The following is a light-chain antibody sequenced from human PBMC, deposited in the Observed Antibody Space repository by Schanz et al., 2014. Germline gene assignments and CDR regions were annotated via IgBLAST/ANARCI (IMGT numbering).Light chain of an antibody. J-gene: IGKJ1*01. CDR3: QQYNNWPWT. CDR2: GAS. Sequence: EIVLTQSPGTLSLSPGERATLSCRASQGISSKYLAWYQQKPGQAPRLLIYGASSRATGIPDRFSGSGSGTDFTLTISSLQSEDFAVYYCQQYNNWPWTFGQGTKVEIK. CDR1: QGISSKY. V-gene: IGKV3-20*01.